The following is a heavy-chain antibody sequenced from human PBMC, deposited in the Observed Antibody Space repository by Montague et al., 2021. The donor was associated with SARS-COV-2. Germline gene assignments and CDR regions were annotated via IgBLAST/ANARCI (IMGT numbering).Heavy chain of an antibody. CDR2: INHSGST. CDR1: GGSFSGYY. D-gene: IGHD2-21*01. J-gene: IGHJ4*02. V-gene: IGHV4-34*01. CDR3: ARGSSILWWLPFDY. Sequence: SETLSLTCAVYGGSFSGYYWSWIRQPPGKGLEWIGEINHSGSTNYNPSLKSRVTISVDTSKNQFSLKLSSVTAADTAVYYCARGSSILWWLPFDYWGQGTLVTVSS.